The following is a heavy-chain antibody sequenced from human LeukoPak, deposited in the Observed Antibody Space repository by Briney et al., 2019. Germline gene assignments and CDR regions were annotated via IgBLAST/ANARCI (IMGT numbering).Heavy chain of an antibody. D-gene: IGHD6-19*01. CDR1: GGSFSGYY. Sequence: SETLSLTCAVYGGSFSGYYWSWIRQPPGKGLEWIGEINHSGSTNYNPSLKSRVTISVDTSKNQFSLKLSSVTAADTAVYYCARGRSSGWYSGHWFDPWGQGTLVTVSS. CDR2: INHSGST. J-gene: IGHJ5*02. V-gene: IGHV4-34*01. CDR3: ARGRSSGWYSGHWFDP.